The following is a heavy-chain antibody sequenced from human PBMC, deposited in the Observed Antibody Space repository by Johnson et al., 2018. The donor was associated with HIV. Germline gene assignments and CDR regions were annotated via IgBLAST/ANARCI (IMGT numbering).Heavy chain of an antibody. Sequence: QVQLVESGGGVVQPGRSLRLSCAASGFTFSSYAMHWVRQAPGKGLEWVAVISYDGSNKYYADSVKGRFTISRDNSKNTLYLQMNSLRAEDTAVYYCARAKDAAYPYDAFDVWGHGTMVIVSA. CDR3: ARAKDAAYPYDAFDV. CDR1: GFTFSSYA. D-gene: IGHD2-15*01. V-gene: IGHV3-30-3*01. CDR2: ISYDGSNK. J-gene: IGHJ3*01.